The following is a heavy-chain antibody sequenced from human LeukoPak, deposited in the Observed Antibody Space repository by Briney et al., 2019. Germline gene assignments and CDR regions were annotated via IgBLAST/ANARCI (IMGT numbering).Heavy chain of an antibody. CDR2: IDWDDYK. Sequence: SGPALVNPTQPLTLTCTFSGFSLSTSGMCVSWIRQPPEKALEWLALIDWDDYKYYSTSLKTRLTISKDTSKNQVVLTMTNMDPVDTATYYCARIKTVTNYYYYYMDVWGKGTTVTVSS. CDR1: GFSLSTSGMC. J-gene: IGHJ6*03. V-gene: IGHV2-70*01. D-gene: IGHD4-17*01. CDR3: ARIKTVTNYYYYYMDV.